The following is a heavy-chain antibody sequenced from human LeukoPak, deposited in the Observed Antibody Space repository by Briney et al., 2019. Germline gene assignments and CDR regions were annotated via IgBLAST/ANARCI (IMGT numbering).Heavy chain of an antibody. CDR3: ARDDYGDYIFDY. CDR1: GGSISSYY. V-gene: IGHV4-59*01. CDR2: IYYSGST. D-gene: IGHD4-17*01. J-gene: IGHJ4*02. Sequence: PSETLSLTCTVSGGSISSYYWSRIRQPPGNGLEWIGYIYYSGSTNYNPSLKSRVTISVDTSKNQFSLKLSSVTAADTPVYYCARDDYGDYIFDYWGQGTLVTVSS.